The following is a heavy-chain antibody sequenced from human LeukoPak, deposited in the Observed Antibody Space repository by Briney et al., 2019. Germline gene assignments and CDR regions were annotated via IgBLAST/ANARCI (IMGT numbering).Heavy chain of an antibody. D-gene: IGHD3-22*01. CDR2: ISTGDRT. CDR3: ARDDYYDSSGLDY. Sequence: PGGSLRLSCVASGLTVSRHYMTWVRQAPGKGLEWLSVISTGDRTKYADSVKGRFTISRDNSKNILYLQMNSLRAEDTAVYYCARDDYYDSSGLDYWGQGILVTVSS. CDR1: GLTVSRHY. J-gene: IGHJ4*02. V-gene: IGHV3-53*01.